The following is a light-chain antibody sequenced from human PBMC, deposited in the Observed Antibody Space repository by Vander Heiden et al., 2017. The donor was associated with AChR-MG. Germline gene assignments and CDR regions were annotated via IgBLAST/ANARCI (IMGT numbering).Light chain of an antibody. CDR3: QSYDGIFYV. J-gene: IGLJ1*01. CDR1: SANIGGSYD. CDR2: GNS. V-gene: IGLV1-40*01. Sequence: QSVLTQPPSVSWAPGQRVTIACTGSSANIGGSYDVHWYQQVPGSAPKLLIFGNSLRPSGVPDRFSGSKSGTSASLAITGLQPEDEADYYCQSYDGIFYVFGTGTTVTVL.